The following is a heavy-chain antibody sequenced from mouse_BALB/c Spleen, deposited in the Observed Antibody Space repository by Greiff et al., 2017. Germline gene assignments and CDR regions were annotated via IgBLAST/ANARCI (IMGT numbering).Heavy chain of an antibody. CDR3: ARDGYYYGSSSYYFDY. V-gene: IGHV5-6-3*01. CDR2: INSNGGST. CDR1: GFTFSSYG. Sequence: EVQLVESGGGLVQPGGSLKLSCAASGFTFSSYGMSWVRQTPDKRLELVATINSNGGSTYYPDSVKGRFTISRDNAKNTLYLQMSSLKSEDTAMYYCARDGYYYGSSSYYFDYWGQGTTLTVSS. J-gene: IGHJ2*01. D-gene: IGHD1-1*01.